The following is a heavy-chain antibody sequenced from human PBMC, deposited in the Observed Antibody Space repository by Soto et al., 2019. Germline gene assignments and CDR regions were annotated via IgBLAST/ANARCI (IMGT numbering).Heavy chain of an antibody. V-gene: IGHV4-30-4*01. CDR1: GDSISSPDYY. D-gene: IGHD3-16*01. Sequence: SETLSLTCAVSGDSISSPDYYWIWIRQAPGKGLELIGYVYYRGSIYYTPSFESRVSISIDTSKNQFSLRLTSVTAADSAVYFCARATFTPNWFDSWGQGILVTVSS. CDR3: ARATFTPNWFDS. CDR2: VYYRGSI. J-gene: IGHJ5*01.